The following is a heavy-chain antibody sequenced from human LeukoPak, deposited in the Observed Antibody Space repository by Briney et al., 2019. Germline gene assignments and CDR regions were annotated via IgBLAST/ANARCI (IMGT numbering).Heavy chain of an antibody. J-gene: IGHJ5*02. D-gene: IGHD3-3*01. CDR2: ISAYNGNT. Sequence: ASVKVSCKASGYTLTSYGISWVRQAPGQGLEWMGWISAYNGNTNYAQKLQGRVTMTTDTSTSTAYMELRSLRSDDTAVYYCARGFDHYDFWSGFPASGEWFDPWGQGTLVTVSS. CDR3: ARGFDHYDFWSGFPASGEWFDP. CDR1: GYTLTSYG. V-gene: IGHV1-18*01.